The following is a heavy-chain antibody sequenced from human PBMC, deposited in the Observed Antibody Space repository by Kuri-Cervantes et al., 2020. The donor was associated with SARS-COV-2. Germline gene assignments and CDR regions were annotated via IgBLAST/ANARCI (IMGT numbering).Heavy chain of an antibody. V-gene: IGHV4-4*07. J-gene: IGHJ3*02. CDR2: IYTSGSP. Sequence: TVTGGSISSYYWSWIRQPAGKGLEWIGRIYTSGSPNYIPSLKSRVTVSVDTSKNQFSLKLSSVTAADTAVYYCARDPLGFTFGGVIVDAFDIWGQGTMVTVSS. CDR3: ARDPLGFTFGGVIVDAFDI. D-gene: IGHD3-16*02. CDR1: GGSISSYY.